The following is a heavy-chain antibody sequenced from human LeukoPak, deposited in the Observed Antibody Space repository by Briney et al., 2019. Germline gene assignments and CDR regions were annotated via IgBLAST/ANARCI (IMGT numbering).Heavy chain of an antibody. V-gene: IGHV3-74*01. CDR3: ARGARTMIVVVITDSDAFDI. CDR1: GFTFSSYW. D-gene: IGHD3-22*01. J-gene: IGHJ3*02. CDR2: INSDGSST. Sequence: GGSLRLSCAASGFTFSSYWMHWVRPAPGKGLVWVSRINSDGSSTSYADSVKGRFTISRDNAKNTLYLQMNSLRAEDTAVYYCARGARTMIVVVITDSDAFDIWGQGTMVTVSS.